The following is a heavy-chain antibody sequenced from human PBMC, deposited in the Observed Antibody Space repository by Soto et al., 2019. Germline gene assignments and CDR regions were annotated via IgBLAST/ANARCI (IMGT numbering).Heavy chain of an antibody. CDR2: ISAYNGNT. V-gene: IGHV1-18*01. D-gene: IGHD6-13*01. J-gene: IGHJ4*02. CDR1: GYTFTSYG. CDR3: AREKRRDIAAAGFDY. Sequence: QVQLVQSGAEVKKPWASVKVSCKASGYTFTSYGISWVRQAPGQGLEWMGWISAYNGNTNYAQKLQGRVTPTTDTSTSTAYMELRSLRSDDTAVYYCAREKRRDIAAAGFDYWGQGTMVTVSS.